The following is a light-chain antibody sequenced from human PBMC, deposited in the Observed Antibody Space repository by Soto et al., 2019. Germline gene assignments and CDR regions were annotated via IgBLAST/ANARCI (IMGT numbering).Light chain of an antibody. CDR2: GAS. CDR3: QQYNNWPPMYT. J-gene: IGKJ2*01. Sequence: EIVMTQSPATLSVSPGERATLSCRASQSVSSNLAWYQQKPGQAPRLLIYGASTRATVIPARFSGSGSGTHFTLTISSLQSEDFAVYYCQQYNNWPPMYTFGQGTKLEIK. V-gene: IGKV3-15*01. CDR1: QSVSSN.